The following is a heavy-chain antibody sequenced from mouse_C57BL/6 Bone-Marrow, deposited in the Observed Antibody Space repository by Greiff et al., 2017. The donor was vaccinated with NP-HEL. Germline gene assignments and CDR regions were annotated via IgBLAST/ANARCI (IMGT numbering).Heavy chain of an antibody. J-gene: IGHJ2*01. CDR2: IDPSDSYT. V-gene: IGHV1-69*01. D-gene: IGHD1-1*01. CDR3: ARETYYGSSFDY. Sequence: VQLQQPGAELVMPGASVKLSCKASGYTFTSYWMHWVKQRPGQGLEWIGEIDPSDSYTNYNQKFKGKSTLTVDKSSSTAYMQLSSLPSEDSAVYYCARETYYGSSFDYWGQGTTLTVSS. CDR1: GYTFTSYW.